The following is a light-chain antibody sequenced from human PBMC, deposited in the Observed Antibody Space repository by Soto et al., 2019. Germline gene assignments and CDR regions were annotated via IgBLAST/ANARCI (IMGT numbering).Light chain of an antibody. CDR1: SSDVGGYNY. CDR3: SSYTSSSTLV. CDR2: DVS. J-gene: IGLJ2*01. V-gene: IGLV2-14*01. Sequence: QSALTQPASVSGSPGQSITISCTGTSSDVGGYNYVSWYQQHPGKAPKLMIYDVSNRPSGVSNRFSCSKSGNTAPLTISGLQAEDVADYYCSSYTSSSTLVFGGGTKLTVL.